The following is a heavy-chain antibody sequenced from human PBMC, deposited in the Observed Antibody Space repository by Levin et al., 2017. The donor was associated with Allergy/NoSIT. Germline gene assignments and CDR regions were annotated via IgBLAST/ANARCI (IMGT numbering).Heavy chain of an antibody. CDR3: VRLPSGSQDGYRPFDY. Sequence: GESLKISCVASGFTFNNHWMYWVRQAAGKGLVWVSRINEDGSDTKYADSVKGRFTISRDNAKNTLYLEMDGLRADDTAVYYCVRLPSGSQDGYRPFDYWGQGTLVTVSS. V-gene: IGHV3-74*01. CDR1: GFTFNNHW. CDR2: INEDGSDT. J-gene: IGHJ4*02. D-gene: IGHD6-13*01.